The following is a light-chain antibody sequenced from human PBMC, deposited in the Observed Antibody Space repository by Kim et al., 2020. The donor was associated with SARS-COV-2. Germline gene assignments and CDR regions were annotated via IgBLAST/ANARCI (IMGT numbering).Light chain of an antibody. CDR1: SRDVGAYND. CDR2: EVN. CDR3: SSYAGSSDWV. V-gene: IGLV2-8*01. J-gene: IGLJ3*02. Sequence: GQSVTISCTGASRDVGAYNDVSWYQKNPGKAPKLMIYEVNKRPSGVPDRFSGSKSGNTASLTVSGLQADDEADYYCSSYAGSSDWVFGGGTKVTVL.